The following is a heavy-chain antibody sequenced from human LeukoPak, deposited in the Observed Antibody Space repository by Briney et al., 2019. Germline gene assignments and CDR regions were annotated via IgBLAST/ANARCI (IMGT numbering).Heavy chain of an antibody. J-gene: IGHJ4*02. CDR3: ARANQYYYGAIGWYFDY. Sequence: SETLSLTCAVYGGSFSGYYWSWIRQPPGKGLEWIGEINHSGSTDYNPSLKSRVTISVDRSKNQFSLKLSSVTAADTAVYYCARANQYYYGAIGWYFDYWGQGTLVTVSP. CDR1: GGSFSGYY. V-gene: IGHV4-34*01. D-gene: IGHD3-10*01. CDR2: INHSGST.